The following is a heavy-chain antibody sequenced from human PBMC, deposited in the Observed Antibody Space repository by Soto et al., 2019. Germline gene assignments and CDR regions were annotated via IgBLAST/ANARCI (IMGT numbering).Heavy chain of an antibody. Sequence: SETLSLTCAVSGGSISSSNWWSWVRQPPGKGLEWIGEIYHSGSTNYNPSLKSRVTISVDTSKNQFSLMLNSVTAADTAMYYCSRDGASSSWHGMDVWGQGTTVTVSS. J-gene: IGHJ6*02. CDR1: GGSISSSNW. D-gene: IGHD6-19*01. V-gene: IGHV4-4*02. CDR2: IYHSGST. CDR3: SRDGASSSWHGMDV.